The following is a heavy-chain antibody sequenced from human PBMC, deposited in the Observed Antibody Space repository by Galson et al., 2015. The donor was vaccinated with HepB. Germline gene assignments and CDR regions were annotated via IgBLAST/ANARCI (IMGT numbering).Heavy chain of an antibody. CDR1: GFTFSSYA. CDR2: ITGSGDKT. J-gene: IGHJ4*02. V-gene: IGHV3-23*01. D-gene: IGHD3-22*01. Sequence: SLRLSCAGSGFTFSSYAMDWVRQAPGKGLEWVSLITGSGDKTYYADSVTGRFTISRDNSKNMVFLHMSSLRVEDTAVYYCARGPRYYYDSSGPGYFDFWGQGTLVTVSS. CDR3: ARGPRYYYDSSGPGYFDF.